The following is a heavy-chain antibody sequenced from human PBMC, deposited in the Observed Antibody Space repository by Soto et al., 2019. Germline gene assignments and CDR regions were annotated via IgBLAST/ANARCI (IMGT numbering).Heavy chain of an antibody. CDR1: GGSIGTYF. V-gene: IGHV4-59*01. CDR3: AGVNPPCRGGSCYYVYMGFDP. D-gene: IGHD2-15*01. CDR2: VYHSGTT. J-gene: IGHJ5*02. Sequence: QVQLQESGPGLVKPSETLSLTCTVSGGSIGTYFWSWIRQPPGKGLEWIGSVYHSGTTDYNPTLKSRVTMSVDTSQNQFSLRLRSVTAADTAVYYCAGVNPPCRGGSCYYVYMGFDPWSQGSLVTVSS.